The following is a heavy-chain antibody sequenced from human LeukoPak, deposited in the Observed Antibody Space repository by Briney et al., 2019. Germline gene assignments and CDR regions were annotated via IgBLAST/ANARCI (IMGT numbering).Heavy chain of an antibody. J-gene: IGHJ4*02. V-gene: IGHV3-66*01. CDR2: IYSGGIT. CDR3: ARDLGGGTYYVGSDN. D-gene: IGHD1-26*01. Sequence: GVSLRLSCAASGFTVSSSYMSWVRQAPGRGLEWVSVIYSGGITYYADSVKGRFTISRDNSKNTLYLQMNSLRAEDTAVYYCARDLGGGTYYVGSDNWGQGTLVTVSS. CDR1: GFTVSSSY.